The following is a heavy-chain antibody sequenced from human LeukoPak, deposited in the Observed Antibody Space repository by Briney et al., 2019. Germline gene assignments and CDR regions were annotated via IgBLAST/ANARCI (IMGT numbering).Heavy chain of an antibody. CDR1: GFTFSNYY. Sequence: PGGSLRLSCAASGFTFSNYYMNWVRQAPGKGLEWVSAISGSGGSTYYADSVKGRFTISRDNSKNTLYLQMNSLRAEDTAVYYCAKLGPYSSGWYVFDYWGQGTLVTVSS. CDR3: AKLGPYSSGWYVFDY. D-gene: IGHD6-19*01. J-gene: IGHJ4*02. CDR2: ISGSGGST. V-gene: IGHV3-23*01.